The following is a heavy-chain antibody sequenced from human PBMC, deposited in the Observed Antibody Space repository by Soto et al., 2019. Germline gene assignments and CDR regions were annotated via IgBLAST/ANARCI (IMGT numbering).Heavy chain of an antibody. V-gene: IGHV3-13*04. J-gene: IGHJ4*02. CDR2: IGTIGDT. CDR3: ARVLRGYSGYEDYFDY. D-gene: IGHD5-12*01. CDR1: GFTFSSYD. Sequence: PGGSLRLSCAAFGFTFSSYDMHWVRQATGKGLEWVSAIGTIGDTYYPDSVKGRFTISRENAKNSLYLQMNSLRAGDTAVYYCARVLRGYSGYEDYFDYWGLGTLVTSPQ.